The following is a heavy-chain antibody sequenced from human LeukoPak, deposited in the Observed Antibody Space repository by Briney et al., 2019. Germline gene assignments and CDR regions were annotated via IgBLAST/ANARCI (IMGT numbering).Heavy chain of an antibody. V-gene: IGHV1-3*01. CDR1: GYTFTSYA. CDR3: ARNGDLDYGDYYFDY. CDR2: INAGNGNT. Sequence: ASVKVSCKASGYTFTSYAMHWVRQAPGQRLEWMGWINAGNGNTKYSQKFQGRVTITRDTSASTAYMELSSLRAEYTAVYYCARNGDLDYGDYYFDYWGQGTLVTVSS. D-gene: IGHD4-17*01. J-gene: IGHJ4*02.